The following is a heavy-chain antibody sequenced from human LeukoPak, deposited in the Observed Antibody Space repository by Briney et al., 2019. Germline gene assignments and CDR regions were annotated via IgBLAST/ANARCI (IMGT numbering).Heavy chain of an antibody. J-gene: IGHJ4*02. CDR3: ARRGHSGYDYFAYFDY. Sequence: ASVKVSCKASGYTFTGYYMHWVRQAPGQGLEWMGWINPNSGGTNYAQKFQGRVTMTRDTSISTAYMELSRLRSDDTAVYYCARRGHSGYDYFAYFDYWGQGTLVTVSS. CDR1: GYTFTGYY. CDR2: INPNSGGT. V-gene: IGHV1-2*02. D-gene: IGHD5-12*01.